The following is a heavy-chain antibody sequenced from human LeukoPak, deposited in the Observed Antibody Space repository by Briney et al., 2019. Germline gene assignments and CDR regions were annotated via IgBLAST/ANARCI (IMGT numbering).Heavy chain of an antibody. D-gene: IGHD6-13*01. CDR3: ARSDSRSWSWGIGY. J-gene: IGHJ4*02. V-gene: IGHV4-59*08. CDR2: IYYSGST. CDR1: GGSISSYY. Sequence: PSETLSLTCTVSGGSISSYYWSWIRQPPGKGLEWLGYIYYSGSTNYNPSLKSRGTISVDTSKNQYSLKLSSVTAADTAVYYCARSDSRSWSWGIGYWGQGTLVTVSS.